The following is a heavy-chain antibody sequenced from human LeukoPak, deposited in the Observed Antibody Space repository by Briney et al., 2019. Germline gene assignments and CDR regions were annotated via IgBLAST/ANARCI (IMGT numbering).Heavy chain of an antibody. J-gene: IGHJ4*02. V-gene: IGHV1-3*01. Sequence: ASVKVSCKASGYTFTSYAMHWVRQAPGQRLEWMGWINAGNGNTKYSQKFQGRVTITRDTSASTAYMELSSLRSEDTAVYYCARGVGSRDRSTRFYYFDYWGQGTLVTVSS. CDR1: GYTFTSYA. CDR3: ARGVGSRDRSTRFYYFDY. D-gene: IGHD2-2*01. CDR2: INAGNGNT.